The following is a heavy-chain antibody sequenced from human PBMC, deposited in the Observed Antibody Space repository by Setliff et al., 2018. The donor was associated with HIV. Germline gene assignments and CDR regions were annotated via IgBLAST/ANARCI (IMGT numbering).Heavy chain of an antibody. CDR2: FHYSGST. D-gene: IGHD5-18*01. J-gene: IGHJ6*02. CDR3: ARGLSVYSYANVYYYHGMDV. V-gene: IGHV4-39*01. Sequence: PSETLSLTCTVSGGSISSTTYYWGWVRQPPGKGLEWIGSFHYSGSTSYNPSLKSRVAISVDTSKSQFSLKMTPVTAADTAVYYCARGLSVYSYANVYYYHGMDVWGQGTTVTVSS. CDR1: GGSISSTTYY.